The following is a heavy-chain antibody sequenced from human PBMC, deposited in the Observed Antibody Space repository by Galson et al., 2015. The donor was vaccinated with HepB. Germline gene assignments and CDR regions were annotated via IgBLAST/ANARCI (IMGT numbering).Heavy chain of an antibody. J-gene: IGHJ3*02. CDR2: IKQDGSGK. D-gene: IGHD5-12*01. CDR1: GFTFSSYW. V-gene: IGHV3-7*03. Sequence: SLRLSCAASGFTFSSYWMSWVRQAPGKGLEWVANIKQDGSGKYYVDSVKGRFTISRDNAENSLYLQMNSLRAEDTAVYYCARDLLVPRGGAFDIWGQGTMVTVSS. CDR3: ARDLLVPRGGAFDI.